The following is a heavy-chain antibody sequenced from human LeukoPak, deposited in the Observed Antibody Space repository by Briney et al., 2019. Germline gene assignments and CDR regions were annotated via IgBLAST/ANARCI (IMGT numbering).Heavy chain of an antibody. J-gene: IGHJ3*02. CDR2: IIPILGIA. V-gene: IGHV1-69*04. CDR3: ARDTMIVVVCAFDI. Sequence: SVNVSCTASGGTFSSYAISWVRQAPGQGLEWMGRIIPILGIANYAQKFQGRVTITADKSTSTAYMELSSLRSEDTAVYYCARDTMIVVVCAFDIWGQGTMVTVSS. CDR1: GGTFSSYA. D-gene: IGHD3-22*01.